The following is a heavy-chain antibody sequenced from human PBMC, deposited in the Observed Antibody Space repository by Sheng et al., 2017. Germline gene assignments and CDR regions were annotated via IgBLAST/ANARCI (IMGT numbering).Heavy chain of an antibody. CDR2: INHSGST. J-gene: IGHJ6*03. CDR1: GGSFSGYY. CDR3: ARASGGDPPYMDV. Sequence: QVQLQQWGAGLLKPSETLSLTCAVYGGSFSGYYWSWIRQPPGKGLEWIGEINHSGSTNYNPSLKSRVTISVDTSKNQFSLKLSSVTAADTAVYYCARASGGDPPYMDVWGKGTTVTVSS. D-gene: IGHD3-10*01. V-gene: IGHV4-34*01.